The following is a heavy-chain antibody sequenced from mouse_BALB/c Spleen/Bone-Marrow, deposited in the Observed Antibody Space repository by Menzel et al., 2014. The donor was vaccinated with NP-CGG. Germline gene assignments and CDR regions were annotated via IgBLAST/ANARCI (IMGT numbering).Heavy chain of an antibody. Sequence: ESGPGLVKPSQSLSLTCSVTRHSITRGYYWNWIRQFPGNKLEWMGYISYDGSNNYSPSLKNRISITRDTSKNQFFLKLNSVTTEDTATYYGARDGLLRPYYYAMDYWGRGTSGTSSS. CDR1: RHSITRGYY. J-gene: IGHJ4*01. V-gene: IGHV3-6*02. CDR2: ISYDGSN. CDR3: ARDGLLRPYYYAMDY. D-gene: IGHD1-2*01.